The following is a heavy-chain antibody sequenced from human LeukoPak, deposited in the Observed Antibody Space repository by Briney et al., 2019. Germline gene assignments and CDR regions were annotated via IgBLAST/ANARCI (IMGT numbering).Heavy chain of an antibody. CDR1: GGSFSGYY. Sequence: SETLSLTCAVYGGSFSGYYWSWIRQPPGKGLEWIGEINHSGSTNYNPSLKSRVTISVDTSKNQFSLKLSSVTAADTAVYYCARGRWISTSCCDYWGQGTLVTVSS. D-gene: IGHD2-2*01. V-gene: IGHV4-34*01. CDR3: ARGRWISTSCCDY. CDR2: INHSGST. J-gene: IGHJ4*02.